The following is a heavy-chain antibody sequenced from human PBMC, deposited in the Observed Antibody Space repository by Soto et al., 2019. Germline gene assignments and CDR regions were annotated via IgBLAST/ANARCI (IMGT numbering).Heavy chain of an antibody. CDR2: IYYSGST. J-gene: IGHJ4*02. CDR1: GGSISSYY. Sequence: SETLSLTCTVSGGSISSYYWSWIRQPPGKGLEWIGYIYYSGSTNYNPSLKSRVTISVDTSKNQFSLKLSSVTAADTAVYYCARHEQWSFDYWGQGTLVTVSS. D-gene: IGHD6-19*01. V-gene: IGHV4-59*08. CDR3: ARHEQWSFDY.